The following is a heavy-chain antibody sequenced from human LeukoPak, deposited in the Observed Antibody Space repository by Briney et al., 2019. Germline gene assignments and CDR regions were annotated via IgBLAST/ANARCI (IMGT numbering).Heavy chain of an antibody. V-gene: IGHV3-74*01. CDR2: INSDGSST. D-gene: IGHD6-13*01. CDR1: GFTFISYW. J-gene: IGHJ6*02. CDR3: AKDLSSSWYYYYGMDV. Sequence: GGSLRLSCAASGFTFISYWMHWVRQAPGKGLVWVSRINSDGSSTSYADSVKGRFTISRDNSKNSLYLQMNSLRTEDTALYYCAKDLSSSWYYYYGMDVWGQGTTVTVSS.